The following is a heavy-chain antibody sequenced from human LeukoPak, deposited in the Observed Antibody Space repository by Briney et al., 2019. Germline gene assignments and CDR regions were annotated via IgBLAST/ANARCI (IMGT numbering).Heavy chain of an antibody. CDR1: GGSFSGYY. D-gene: IGHD5-24*01. V-gene: IGHV4-34*01. J-gene: IGHJ4*02. CDR3: ARDQMATITD. Sequence: SKTLSLTCAVYGGSFSGYYWSWIRQPPGKGLEWIGEVNHSGSTYYNPSLKSRVTISVDTSKNQFSLQLSSVTAADTAVYYCARDQMATITDWGQGTLVTVSS. CDR2: VNHSGST.